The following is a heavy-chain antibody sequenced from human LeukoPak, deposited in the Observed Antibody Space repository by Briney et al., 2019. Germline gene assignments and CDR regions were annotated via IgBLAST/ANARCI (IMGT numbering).Heavy chain of an antibody. CDR3: TRGGGGYLGSNNWFDP. CDR1: GDSFSSYY. Sequence: PSETLSLTCSVSGDSFSSYYWSWIRQPPGKGLQYIGYMSYFGSANYSESTVYNPSLRSRVTISGDTAKNQFSLRLSSVTAADTAIYYCTRGGGGYLGSNNWFDPWGQGTLVTVSS. CDR2: MSYFGSA. J-gene: IGHJ5*02. D-gene: IGHD3-16*01. V-gene: IGHV4-59*01.